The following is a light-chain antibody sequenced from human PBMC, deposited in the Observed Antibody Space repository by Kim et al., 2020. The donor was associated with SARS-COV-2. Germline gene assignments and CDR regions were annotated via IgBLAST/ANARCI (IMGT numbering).Light chain of an antibody. CDR3: QKYNSAPPWT. CDR2: AAS. Sequence: DIQMTQSPSSLSVSVGDRVTITCRASQGISNYLAWYQQKPGKVPKLLIYAASTLQSGVPSRFSGSGSGTDFTLTISSLQPEDVATYYCQKYNSAPPWTFGQGTKVDIK. V-gene: IGKV1-27*01. CDR1: QGISNY. J-gene: IGKJ1*01.